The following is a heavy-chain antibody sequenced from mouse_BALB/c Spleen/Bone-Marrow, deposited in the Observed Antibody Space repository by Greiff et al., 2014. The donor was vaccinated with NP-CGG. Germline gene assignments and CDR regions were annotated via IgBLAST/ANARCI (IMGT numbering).Heavy chain of an antibody. D-gene: IGHD2-2*01. J-gene: IGHJ2*01. CDR1: GFNIKDTY. CDR3: ASYVYGYYFDY. V-gene: IGHV14-3*02. CDR2: IDPANGNT. Sequence: VQLQQPGAGLVKPGASVKLSCTASGFNIKDTYMHWVKQRPEQGLEWIGRIDPANGNTKYDPKFQGKATITADTSSNTAYLQLSSLTSEDTAVYYCASYVYGYYFDYWGQGTTLTVSS.